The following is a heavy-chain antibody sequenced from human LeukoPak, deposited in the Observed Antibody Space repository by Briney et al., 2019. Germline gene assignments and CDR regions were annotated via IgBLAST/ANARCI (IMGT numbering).Heavy chain of an antibody. CDR1: GGSFSGYY. V-gene: IGHV4-34*01. Sequence: SETLSLTCDVYGGSFSGYYWSWIRQPPGKGLEWIGEINHSGSTNYNPSLKSRVTISVDTSKNQFSLKLSSVTAADTAVYYCASDHYYDSSGYGYYYYGMDVWGQGTTVTVSS. CDR2: INHSGST. J-gene: IGHJ6*02. D-gene: IGHD3-22*01. CDR3: ASDHYYDSSGYGYYYYGMDV.